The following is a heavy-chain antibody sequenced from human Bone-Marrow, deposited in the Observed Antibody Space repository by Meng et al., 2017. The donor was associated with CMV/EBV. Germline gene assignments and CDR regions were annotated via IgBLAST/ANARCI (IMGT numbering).Heavy chain of an antibody. CDR2: IIPIFGTA. V-gene: IGHV1-69*05. Sequence: SVKVSCKASGYTFTGYYMHWVRQAPGQGLEWMGGIIPIFGTANYAQKFQGRVTITTDESTSTAYMELSSLRSEDTAVYYCASGGVVPAAINGMDVWGQGTTVTVSS. CDR3: ASGGVVPAAINGMDV. CDR1: GYTFTGYY. D-gene: IGHD2-2*02. J-gene: IGHJ6*02.